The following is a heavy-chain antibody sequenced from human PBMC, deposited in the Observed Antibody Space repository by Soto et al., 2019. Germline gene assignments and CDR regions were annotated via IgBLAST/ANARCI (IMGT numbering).Heavy chain of an antibody. CDR2: IYYSGST. CDR1: GGSISSGDYY. V-gene: IGHV4-30-4*01. D-gene: IGHD3-3*01. J-gene: IGHJ4*02. Sequence: SETLSLTCTVSGGSISSGDYYWSWIRQPPGKGLEWIGYIYYSGSTYYNPSLKSRVTIPVDTSKNQFSLKLSSVTAADTAVYYCAGYEWLFSYFDYWGQGTLVTVSS. CDR3: AGYEWLFSYFDY.